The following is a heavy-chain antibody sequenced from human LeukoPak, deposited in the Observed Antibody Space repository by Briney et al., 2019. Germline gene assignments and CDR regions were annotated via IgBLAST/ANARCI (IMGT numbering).Heavy chain of an antibody. V-gene: IGHV4-59*01. D-gene: IGHD3-22*01. CDR1: GGSLSNYY. Sequence: SETLSLTCTVSGGSLSNYYWTWIRQPPGKGLEWIADIYYSGGTKYNPSLKSRVTISVDTSKNQFSLKLSSVTAADTAVYYCARVRYYDSSGRRAFDIWGQGTMVTVSS. CDR2: IYYSGGT. J-gene: IGHJ3*02. CDR3: ARVRYYDSSGRRAFDI.